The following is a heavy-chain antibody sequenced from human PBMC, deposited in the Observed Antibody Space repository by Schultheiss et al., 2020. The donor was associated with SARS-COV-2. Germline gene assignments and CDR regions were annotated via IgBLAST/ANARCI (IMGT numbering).Heavy chain of an antibody. Sequence: GESLKISCAASGITFSSYEMNWVRQAPGKGLEWVSYISSSGSTIYYADSVKGRFTISRDNAKNSLYLQMNSLRAEDTAVYYCAKAILDWEDNWFDPWGQGTLVTVSS. J-gene: IGHJ5*02. CDR1: GITFSSYE. V-gene: IGHV3-48*03. D-gene: IGHD3-3*01. CDR3: AKAILDWEDNWFDP. CDR2: ISSSGSTI.